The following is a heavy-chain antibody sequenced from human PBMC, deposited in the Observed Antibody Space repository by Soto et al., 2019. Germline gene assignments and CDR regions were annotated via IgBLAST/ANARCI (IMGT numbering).Heavy chain of an antibody. V-gene: IGHV1-3*01. CDR1: GYTFTSYA. CDR3: ARSSSMAN. J-gene: IGHJ4*02. Sequence: QVQLVQSGAEVKKPGASVKVSCKASGYTFTSYAMNWVRQAPGQRLEWMGWINAVNGNTKYSQKFQGRVNITRATSASTAYIERSSMRSEDTAVYYFARSSSMANWGQGTLVTASS. CDR2: INAVNGNT.